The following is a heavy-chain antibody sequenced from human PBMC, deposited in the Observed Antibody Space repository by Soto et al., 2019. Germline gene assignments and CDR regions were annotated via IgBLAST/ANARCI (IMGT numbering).Heavy chain of an antibody. CDR1: GGTFSSYA. Sequence: GASVKVSCKASGGTFSSYAISWVRQAPGQGLEWMGGIIPIFGTANYAQKFQGRVTITADESTSTAYMELSSLRSEDTAVYYCARGLPPYCGGDCYLDYWGQGTLVTVSS. V-gene: IGHV1-69*13. J-gene: IGHJ4*02. CDR2: IIPIFGTA. CDR3: ARGLPPYCGGDCYLDY. D-gene: IGHD2-21*02.